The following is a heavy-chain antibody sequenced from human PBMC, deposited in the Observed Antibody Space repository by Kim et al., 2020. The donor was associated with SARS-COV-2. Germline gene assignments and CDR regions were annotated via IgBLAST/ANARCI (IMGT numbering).Heavy chain of an antibody. V-gene: IGHV3-23*01. CDR1: GFTFSSYT. CDR3: ATGPITGY. CDR2: ITDSGDNT. D-gene: IGHD1-20*01. Sequence: GGSLRLSCAASGFTFSSYTMTWVRQAPGKGLEWVSAITDSGDNTYYADSVKGRLTISRDNSKNTLYLQMHSLRAEDTAVYYCATGPITGYWGQGTLVTGS. J-gene: IGHJ4*02.